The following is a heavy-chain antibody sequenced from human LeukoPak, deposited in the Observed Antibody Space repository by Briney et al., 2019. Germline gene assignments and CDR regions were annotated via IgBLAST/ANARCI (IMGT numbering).Heavy chain of an antibody. CDR3: AKVKGRDGIRDSYDI. CDR2: ISNIGGST. CDR1: GFTFSNSA. D-gene: IGHD1-14*01. V-gene: IGHV3-23*01. J-gene: IGHJ3*02. Sequence: GGSLRLSCAASGFTFSNSAMSWVRQVPGKGLEWVSSISNIGGSTFYADCVKGRFTIARDNSWNTLYLQMNSLRVEDTAVYHCAKVKGRDGIRDSYDIWGQGTMVTVSS.